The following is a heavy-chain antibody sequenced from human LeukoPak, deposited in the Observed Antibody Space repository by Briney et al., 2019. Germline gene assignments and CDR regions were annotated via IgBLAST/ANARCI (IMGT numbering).Heavy chain of an antibody. J-gene: IGHJ6*02. CDR3: AKDTAMEEYYYYYYGLDV. CDR1: GFTFSTYG. CDR2: IWYDGNKK. Sequence: PGGSLRLSCAASGFTFSTYGMHWVRQAPGKGLEWVAVIWYDGNKKYYADSVKGRFTISRDNSKNTLSLQMNSLRAEDTAVYYCAKDTAMEEYYYYYYGLDVWGQGTTVTVSS. D-gene: IGHD5-18*01. V-gene: IGHV3-33*06.